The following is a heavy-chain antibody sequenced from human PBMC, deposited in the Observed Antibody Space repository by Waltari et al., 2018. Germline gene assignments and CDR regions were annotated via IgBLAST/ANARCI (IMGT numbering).Heavy chain of an antibody. D-gene: IGHD3-10*01. Sequence: EVQLVESGGGLVQPGGSLRLSGAAPGFTFSSSWMHWVRQAPGKGLVWVSRINSDGSGTSYADSVKGRFTISRDNAKNTLYLQMNSLRAEDTAVYYCGRREGSVTMVRGIDYWGQGTLVTVSS. J-gene: IGHJ4*02. CDR1: GFTFSSSW. V-gene: IGHV3-74*01. CDR2: INSDGSGT. CDR3: GRREGSVTMVRGIDY.